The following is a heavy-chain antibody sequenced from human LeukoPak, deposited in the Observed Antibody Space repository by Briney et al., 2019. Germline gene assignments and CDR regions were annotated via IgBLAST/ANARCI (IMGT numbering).Heavy chain of an antibody. CDR3: AWLGLDGYCSSTSCYALGEFDY. D-gene: IGHD2-2*03. Sequence: PGGSLRLSCAASGFTFSSYAMSWVRQAPGKGLEWVSAISGSGGSTYYADSVKGRFTISRDNSKNTLYLQMNSLRAEDTAVYYCAWLGLDGYCSSTSCYALGEFDYWGQGTLVTVSS. CDR1: GFTFSSYA. V-gene: IGHV3-23*01. CDR2: ISGSGGST. J-gene: IGHJ4*02.